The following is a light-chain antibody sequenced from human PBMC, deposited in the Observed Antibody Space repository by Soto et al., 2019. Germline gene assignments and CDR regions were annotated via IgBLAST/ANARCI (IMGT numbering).Light chain of an antibody. J-gene: IGKJ4*01. CDR3: QQDYNSLT. CDR1: QSVSSSY. CDR2: GAS. Sequence: EIVLTQSPGTLSLSPGERATLSCRASQSVSSSYLAWYQQKPGQAPRLLIYGASTRATGIPARFSGSGSGTDFTLTISSLQPEDFAVYYCQQDYNSLTFGGGTKWIS. V-gene: IGKV3D-7*01.